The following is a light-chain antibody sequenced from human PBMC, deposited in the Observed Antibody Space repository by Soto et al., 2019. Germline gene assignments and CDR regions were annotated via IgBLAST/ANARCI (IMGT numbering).Light chain of an antibody. CDR2: DAS. CDR3: QQRSNWQIT. V-gene: IGKV3-11*01. Sequence: ETVLTQSPATLSLSPGESATLSCRASQSVSTYLAWYQQKPGQAPRLLIYDASNRVTGIPARFRGSGSGTDFTLTISSLEPDDVAVYYCQQRSNWQITFGQGTRLEIK. CDR1: QSVSTY. J-gene: IGKJ5*01.